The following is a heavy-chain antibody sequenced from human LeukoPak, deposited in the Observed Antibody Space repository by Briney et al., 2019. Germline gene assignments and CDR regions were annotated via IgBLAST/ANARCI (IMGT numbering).Heavy chain of an antibody. Sequence: GGSLRLSCAASGFTLSSYSMNWVRQAPGKGLEWVSSISSSSSYIYYADSVKGRFTISRDNAKNSLYLQMNSLRAEDTAVYYCAREGTYYYDSSGPFEYWGQGTLVTVSS. V-gene: IGHV3-21*01. CDR1: GFTLSSYS. J-gene: IGHJ4*02. D-gene: IGHD3-22*01. CDR3: AREGTYYYDSSGPFEY. CDR2: ISSSSSYI.